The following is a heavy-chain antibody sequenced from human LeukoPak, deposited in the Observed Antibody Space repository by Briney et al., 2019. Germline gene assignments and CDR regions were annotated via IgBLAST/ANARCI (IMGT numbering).Heavy chain of an antibody. D-gene: IGHD2-8*01. Sequence: SETLSLTCTVSGGSISSSSYYWGWIRQLPGKGLEWIGSIYYSGSTYYNPSLKSRVTISVDTSKNQFSLKLRSVTAADTAVYYCARRLTEYCTKGVCYWFDYWGRGTLVTVS. CDR2: IYYSGST. J-gene: IGHJ4*02. CDR3: ARRLTEYCTKGVCYWFDY. V-gene: IGHV4-39*01. CDR1: GGSISSSSYY.